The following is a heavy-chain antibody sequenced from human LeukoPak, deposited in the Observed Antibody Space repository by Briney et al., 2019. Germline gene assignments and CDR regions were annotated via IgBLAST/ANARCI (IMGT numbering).Heavy chain of an antibody. CDR3: ARDRGIPGWFDP. Sequence: WASVTVSFTASGYTFTIYAMHWVRQAPGQRLEWMGWINAVNGNTKYSQEFQGRVTITRDTSASTAYMVLSSLRSEDMAVYYCARDRGIPGWFDPWGQGTLVTVSS. D-gene: IGHD2-15*01. CDR2: INAVNGNT. J-gene: IGHJ5*02. V-gene: IGHV1-3*03. CDR1: GYTFTIYA.